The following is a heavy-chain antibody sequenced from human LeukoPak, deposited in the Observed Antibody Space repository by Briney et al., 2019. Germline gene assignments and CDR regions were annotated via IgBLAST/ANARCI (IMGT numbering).Heavy chain of an antibody. CDR1: GGSISSYY. V-gene: IGHV4-59*08. J-gene: IGHJ5*02. CDR3: ARHVRSTSFNWFDP. D-gene: IGHD2-2*01. Sequence: SETLSLTCTVAGGSISSYYWSWIRPPPGKGLEWIGYIYYSGSTNYNPSLKSRVTISVDTSKNQFSLKLSSVTAADTAVYYCARHVRSTSFNWFDPWGQGTLVTVSS. CDR2: IYYSGST.